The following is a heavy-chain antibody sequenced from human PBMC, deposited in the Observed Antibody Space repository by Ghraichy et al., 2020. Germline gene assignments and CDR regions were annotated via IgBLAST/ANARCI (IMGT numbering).Heavy chain of an antibody. CDR3: ARSQDAPYSSSWYPRGGYYYYYMDV. V-gene: IGHV1-3*01. J-gene: IGHJ6*03. Sequence: ASVKVSCKASGYTFTSYAMHWVRQAPGQRLEWMGWINAGNGNTKYSQKFQGRVTITRDTSASTAYMELSSLRSEDTAVYYCARSQDAPYSSSWYPRGGYYYYYMDVWGKGTTVTVSS. D-gene: IGHD6-13*01. CDR1: GYTFTSYA. CDR2: INAGNGNT.